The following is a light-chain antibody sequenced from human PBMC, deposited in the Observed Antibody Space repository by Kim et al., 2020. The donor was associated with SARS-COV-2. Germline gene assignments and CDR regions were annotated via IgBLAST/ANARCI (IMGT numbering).Light chain of an antibody. V-gene: IGKV1-39*01. CDR1: QSISSY. CDR3: QQSFSTPRT. J-gene: IGKJ1*01. CDR2: AAS. Sequence: DIQMTQSPSSLSASVGDRVTITCRASQSISSYLNWYQHKAGKAPKVLIYAASSLQSGVPSRFSGSGSGTDFTLTISSLQPEDFATYYCQQSFSTPRTFGQGTKVEIK.